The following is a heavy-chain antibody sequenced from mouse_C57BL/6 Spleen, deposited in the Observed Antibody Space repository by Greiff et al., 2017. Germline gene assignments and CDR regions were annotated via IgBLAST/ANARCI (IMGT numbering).Heavy chain of an antibody. V-gene: IGHV7-3*01. Sequence: EVMLVESGGGLVQPGGSLSLSCAASGFTFTDYYMSWVRQPPGKALEWLGFIRNKANGYTTEYSASVKGRFTISRDNSQSILYLQMNALRAEDSATYYCASDDYDWAYAMGYWGQGTSVTVSS. CDR1: GFTFTDYY. CDR2: IRNKANGYTT. D-gene: IGHD2-4*01. CDR3: ASDDYDWAYAMGY. J-gene: IGHJ4*01.